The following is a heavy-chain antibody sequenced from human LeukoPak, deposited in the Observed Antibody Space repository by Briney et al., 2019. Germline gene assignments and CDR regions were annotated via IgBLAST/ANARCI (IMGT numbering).Heavy chain of an antibody. CDR1: GFTFSSYA. CDR3: AKNPGYSSSWYYLDY. V-gene: IGHV3-23*01. D-gene: IGHD6-13*01. Sequence: GGSLRLSCAASGFTFSSYAMSWVRQAPGKGLEWVSSISATGGSTYYADSVKGRFTISRDNSKNTLYLQMNSLRAEDTAVYYCAKNPGYSSSWYYLDYWGQGTLVTVSS. CDR2: ISATGGST. J-gene: IGHJ4*02.